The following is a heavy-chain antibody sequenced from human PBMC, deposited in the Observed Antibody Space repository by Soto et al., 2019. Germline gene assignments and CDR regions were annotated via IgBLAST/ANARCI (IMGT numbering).Heavy chain of an antibody. J-gene: IGHJ3*01. D-gene: IGHD2-21*02. V-gene: IGHV3-23*01. CDR3: AKGIIGVVTVLRPDDGFDV. CDR1: GFTFGNYG. Sequence: EVQLLESGGGLVQPGGSLRLSCAASGFTFGNYGMNWVRQAPGKGLEWVSGISGGGGSTYYADSVKGRFTISRDPSKNTVFSEMNRLRGEDTAVYYWAKGIIGVVTVLRPDDGFDVWGQGTLVTVSS. CDR2: ISGGGGST.